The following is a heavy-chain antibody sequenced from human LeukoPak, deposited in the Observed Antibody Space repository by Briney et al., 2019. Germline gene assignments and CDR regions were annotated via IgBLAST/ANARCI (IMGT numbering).Heavy chain of an antibody. CDR2: IKHDGSEKQDGSEK. D-gene: IGHD1-26*01. V-gene: IGHV3-7*01. J-gene: IGHJ4*02. CDR1: GFTFSQYW. Sequence: GGSLRLSCAASGFTFSQYWMSWVRQAPGKGLEWVANIKHDGSEKQDGSEKNYVDSVKGRFTISRDNAKNSLYLQMNSLRAEDTAVYYCARHSREDLVGATTTLAFDYWGQGTLVTVSS. CDR3: ARHSREDLVGATTTLAFDY.